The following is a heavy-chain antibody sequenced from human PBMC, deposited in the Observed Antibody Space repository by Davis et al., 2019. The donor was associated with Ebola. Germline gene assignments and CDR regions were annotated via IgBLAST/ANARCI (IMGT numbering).Heavy chain of an antibody. D-gene: IGHD6-13*01. CDR1: AFTFRSYG. V-gene: IGHV3-30*18. CDR3: AKDPGIAAAGTGEYFQH. J-gene: IGHJ1*01. CDR2: ISYEGSNK. Sequence: PGGSLRLSCAASAFTFRSYGMHWVSQAPGKGLEWVAVISYEGSNKYYADSVKGRFTISRDNSKITLYLQMNSLRAEDTAVYYGAKDPGIAAAGTGEYFQHWGQGTLVTVSS.